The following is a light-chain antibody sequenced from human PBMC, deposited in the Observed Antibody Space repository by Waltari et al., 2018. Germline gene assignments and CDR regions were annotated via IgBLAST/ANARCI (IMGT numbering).Light chain of an antibody. V-gene: IGLV2-8*01. CDR3: TSYAGSKNV. Sequence: QSALTQPPSASGSPGQSVTISCTGTSRDVGASNYVPWYQQHPGKGPKLMIYEVTKRPPGVPDRFSGSKSGNTASLTVFGLQAEDEADYYCTSYAGSKNVFGTGTKVTVL. J-gene: IGLJ1*01. CDR1: SRDVGASNY. CDR2: EVT.